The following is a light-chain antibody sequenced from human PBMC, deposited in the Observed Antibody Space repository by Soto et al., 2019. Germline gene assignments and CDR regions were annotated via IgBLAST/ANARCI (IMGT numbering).Light chain of an antibody. CDR1: QGISNY. J-gene: IGKJ2*01. Sequence: DIQMTQSPSSLSASVGDRVTITCRASQGISNYLAWYQQKPGKVPKLLIYAASTLQSGVPSRFSDSGSGTDFTLTISSLQPEDVATYYCQKYNSAPHTFDQGTKLEIK. CDR3: QKYNSAPHT. V-gene: IGKV1-27*01. CDR2: AAS.